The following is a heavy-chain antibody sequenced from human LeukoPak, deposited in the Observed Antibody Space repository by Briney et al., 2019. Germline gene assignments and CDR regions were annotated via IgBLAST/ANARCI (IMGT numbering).Heavy chain of an antibody. Sequence: GGSLRLSCAASGFTFSSYWMSWVRQAPGKGLEWVANIKQDGSEKYYVDSVKGRFTISRDNAKNPLYLQIDSLRAEDTAVYYCTTETYRRFDYWGQGTLVTVSS. V-gene: IGHV3-7*01. J-gene: IGHJ4*02. CDR1: GFTFSSYW. CDR3: TTETYRRFDY. CDR2: IKQDGSEK.